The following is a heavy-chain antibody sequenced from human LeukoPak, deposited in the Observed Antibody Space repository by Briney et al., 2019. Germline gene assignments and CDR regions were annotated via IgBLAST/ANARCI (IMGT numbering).Heavy chain of an antibody. CDR2: IYSGGST. D-gene: IGHD6-13*01. Sequence: GGSLRLSCAASGFTVSHNYMTWVRQAPGKGLEWVSIIYSGGSTYYADSVKGRFTISRDNSKNTLYLQMNSLRAEDTAVYYCARGRGSSWYFDYWGQGTLVTVSS. CDR3: ARGRGSSWYFDY. J-gene: IGHJ4*02. CDR1: GFTVSHNY. V-gene: IGHV3-53*01.